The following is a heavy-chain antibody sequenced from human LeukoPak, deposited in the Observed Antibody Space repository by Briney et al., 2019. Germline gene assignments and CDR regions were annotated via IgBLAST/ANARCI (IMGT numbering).Heavy chain of an antibody. Sequence: GGSLRLSCVASGFNFIDYDMHWVRQVIGKGLEWVSAIGMRGDTHYSGSVKGRFTISRENAESSLYLQMNSLRAEDTAVYYCARGGIQVSGIDEFDYWGQGTLVTVSS. V-gene: IGHV3-13*01. D-gene: IGHD6-19*01. CDR1: GFNFIDYD. CDR3: ARGGIQVSGIDEFDY. J-gene: IGHJ4*02. CDR2: IGMRGDT.